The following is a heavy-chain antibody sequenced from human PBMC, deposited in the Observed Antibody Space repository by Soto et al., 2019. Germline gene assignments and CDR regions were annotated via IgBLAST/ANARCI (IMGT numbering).Heavy chain of an antibody. CDR3: ARDRIRSWTRGFDY. CDR1: GGTFSSYA. D-gene: IGHD6-13*01. CDR2: IIPIFGTA. J-gene: IGHJ4*02. Sequence: QVQLVQSRAEVKKPGSSVKVSCKASGGTFSSYAISWVRQAPGQGLEWMGGIIPIFGTANYAQKFQGRVTITADESTSTAYMELSSLRSEDTAVYYCARDRIRSWTRGFDYWGQGTLVTVSS. V-gene: IGHV1-69*12.